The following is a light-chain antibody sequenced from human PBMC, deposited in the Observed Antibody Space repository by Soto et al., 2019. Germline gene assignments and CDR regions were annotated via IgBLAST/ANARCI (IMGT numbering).Light chain of an antibody. CDR1: QSIGHW. V-gene: IGKV1-5*03. CDR2: GAS. CDR3: QQYNRYLYT. J-gene: IGKJ2*01. Sequence: DIQMTQSPSTLSASVGDRVTITCRASQSIGHWLAWYQQKPGKAPKVLIYGASSLESGVPSRFSGSGSGTEFTLTISSLQSDDFATYYCQQYNRYLYTFGQGTKLEIK.